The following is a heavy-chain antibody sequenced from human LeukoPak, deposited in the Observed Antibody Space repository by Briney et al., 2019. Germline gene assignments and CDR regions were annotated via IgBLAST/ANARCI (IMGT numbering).Heavy chain of an antibody. CDR2: IYYSGST. Sequence: SETLSLTCTVSGGSISSYYWSWIRQPPGKGLEWIGYIYYSGSTNYNPSLKSRVTISVDTSKNQFSLKLNSVTAADTAVYYCARSPLVAVTTGPQYYYYYYMDVWGKGTTVTVSS. V-gene: IGHV4-59*01. J-gene: IGHJ6*03. D-gene: IGHD4-17*01. CDR1: GGSISSYY. CDR3: ARSPLVAVTTGPQYYYYYYMDV.